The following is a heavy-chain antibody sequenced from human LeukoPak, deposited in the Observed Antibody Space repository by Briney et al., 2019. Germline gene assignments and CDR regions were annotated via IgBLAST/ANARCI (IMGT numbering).Heavy chain of an antibody. CDR2: ISGCGGST. CDR3: AKGYSSSWYVGNWLHP. Sequence: GGSLRLSCAASGFTFSSYAMHWVRQAPGKGLEWVSAISGCGGSTYYADSVKGRFTISRDNSKNPLYLQMNRLRAEDTAVYYCAKGYSSSWYVGNWLHPWGQGTLVSVSS. D-gene: IGHD6-13*01. V-gene: IGHV3-23*01. CDR1: GFTFSSYA. J-gene: IGHJ5*02.